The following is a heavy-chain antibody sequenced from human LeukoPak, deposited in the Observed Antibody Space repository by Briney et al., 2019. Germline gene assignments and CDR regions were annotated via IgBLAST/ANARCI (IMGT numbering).Heavy chain of an antibody. Sequence: AGGSLRLSCATSGFSFSSYAMSWVRQAPGKGLEWVSAMSSSDDGRYYAASVRGRFTISRDNSKNTLYLQMGSLRAEDMAVYYCARDGGSGSQNAFDYWGQGTLVTVSS. CDR2: MSSSDDGR. CDR3: ARDGGSGSQNAFDY. CDR1: GFSFSSYA. D-gene: IGHD3-10*01. V-gene: IGHV3-23*01. J-gene: IGHJ4*02.